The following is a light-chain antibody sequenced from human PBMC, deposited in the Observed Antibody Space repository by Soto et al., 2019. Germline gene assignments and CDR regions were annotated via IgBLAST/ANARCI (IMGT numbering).Light chain of an antibody. CDR3: MQALQTPTYT. V-gene: IGKV2-28*01. Sequence: DLVMTQSPLSLPVIPGEPASISCRTSQSLLHSNGYKYLDWYLQKPGQSPQLLIYLGSNRASGVPDRFSGSGAGTDFTLKISRVEAEDVGVYYCMQALQTPTYTFGQGTKLEIK. CDR1: QSLLHSNGYKY. J-gene: IGKJ2*01. CDR2: LGS.